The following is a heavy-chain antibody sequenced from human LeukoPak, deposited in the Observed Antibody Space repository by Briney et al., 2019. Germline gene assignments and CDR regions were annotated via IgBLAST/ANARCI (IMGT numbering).Heavy chain of an antibody. CDR3: ALFSSVPLDY. CDR1: GFTFSSYA. J-gene: IGHJ4*02. D-gene: IGHD6-13*01. V-gene: IGHV3-30-3*01. CDR2: ISYDGSNK. Sequence: GRSLRLSCAASGFTFSSYAMHWVRQAPGKGLEWVAVISYDGSNKYYADSVKGRFTISRDNSKNTLYLQMNSLRAEDTAVYYCALFSSVPLDYWGQGTLVTVSS.